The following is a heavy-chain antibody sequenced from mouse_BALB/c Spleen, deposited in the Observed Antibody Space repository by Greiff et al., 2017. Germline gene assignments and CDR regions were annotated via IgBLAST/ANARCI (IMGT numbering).Heavy chain of an antibody. CDR3: ARITTGWYFDV. J-gene: IGHJ1*01. D-gene: IGHD1-1*01. V-gene: IGHV5-9*03. CDR1: GFTFSSYT. CDR2: ISSGGGNT. Sequence: VQLKESGGGLVKPGGSLKLSCAASGFTFSSYTMSWVRQTPEKRLEWVATISSGGGNTYYPDSVKGRFTISRDTAKNNLYLQMSSLRSEDTALYYCARITTGWYFDVWGAGTTVTVSS.